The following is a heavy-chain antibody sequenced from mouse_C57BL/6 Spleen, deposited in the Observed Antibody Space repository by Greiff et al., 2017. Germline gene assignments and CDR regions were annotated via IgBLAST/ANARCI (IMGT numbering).Heavy chain of an antibody. J-gene: IGHJ4*01. Sequence: QVQLQQSGPELVKPGASVKISCKASGYAFSSSWMNWVKQRPGKGLEWIGRIYPGDGDTNYNGKFKGKATLTADKSSSTAYMQLSSLTSEDSAVYFCARTPPYYGAMDYWGQGTSVTVSS. CDR2: IYPGDGDT. D-gene: IGHD2-10*01. CDR3: ARTPPYYGAMDY. V-gene: IGHV1-82*01. CDR1: GYAFSSSW.